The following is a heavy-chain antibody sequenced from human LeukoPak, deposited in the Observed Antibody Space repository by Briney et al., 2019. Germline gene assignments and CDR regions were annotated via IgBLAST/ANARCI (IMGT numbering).Heavy chain of an antibody. CDR2: ISSSGSTI. D-gene: IGHD3-10*01. CDR1: GFTFSDYY. V-gene: IGHV3-11*01. Sequence: GGSLRLSCAASGFTFSDYYMSWNRQAPGKGLEWVSYISSSGSTIYYADSVKGRFTISRDNAKNSLYLQMNSLRAEDTAVYYCARSYYYGSGSYFPAHYGMDVWGQGTTVTVSS. CDR3: ARSYYYGSGSYFPAHYGMDV. J-gene: IGHJ6*02.